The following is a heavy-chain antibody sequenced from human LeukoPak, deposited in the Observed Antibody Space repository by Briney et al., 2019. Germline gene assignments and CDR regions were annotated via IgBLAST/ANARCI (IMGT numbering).Heavy chain of an antibody. J-gene: IGHJ4*02. Sequence: ASVKVSCKTSGYRFTGYYIHWVRQAPGQGLEWMGWIDPNSGGTNYAQKFQGGVSLTRDTSVSTVHMDLTRLRSGDTAIYYCARETAFAVAGPLDYWGQGTLVTVSS. V-gene: IGHV1-2*02. D-gene: IGHD6-19*01. CDR2: IDPNSGGT. CDR3: ARETAFAVAGPLDY. CDR1: GYRFTGYY.